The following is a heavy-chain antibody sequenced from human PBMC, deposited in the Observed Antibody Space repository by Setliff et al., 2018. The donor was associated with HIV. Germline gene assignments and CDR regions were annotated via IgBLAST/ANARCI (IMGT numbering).Heavy chain of an antibody. V-gene: IGHV4-4*02. CDR2: IYHSGST. CDR1: GGSSSSNW. D-gene: IGHD3-22*01. J-gene: IGHJ4*02. Sequence: SETLSLTCAVSGGSSSSNWWSWVRQSPGKGLEWIGEIYHSGSTNYNPSLQSRVTISVDKSKSQFSLKLNSVTAADTAVYYCGGNGYYSIDYWGQGTLVTVSS. CDR3: GGNGYYSIDY.